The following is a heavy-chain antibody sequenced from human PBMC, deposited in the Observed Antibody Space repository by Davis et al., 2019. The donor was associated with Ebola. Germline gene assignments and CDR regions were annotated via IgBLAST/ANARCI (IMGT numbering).Heavy chain of an antibody. Sequence: AASVKVSCKASGYTFTSYGISWVRQAPGQGLEWMGRIIPILGIANYAQKFQGRVTITADKSTSTAYMELSSLRSEDTAVYYCARWGVVPAAIGMDVWGQGTTVTVSS. CDR3: ARWGVVPAAIGMDV. D-gene: IGHD2-2*02. V-gene: IGHV1-69*04. CDR1: GYTFTSYG. CDR2: IIPILGIA. J-gene: IGHJ6*02.